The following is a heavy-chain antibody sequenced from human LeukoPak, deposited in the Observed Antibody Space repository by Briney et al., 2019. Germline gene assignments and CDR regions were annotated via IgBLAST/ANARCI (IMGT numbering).Heavy chain of an antibody. Sequence: ETLSLTCTVSGGSISSSSYYWGWIRQPPGKGLEWVSSISSSSSYIYYADSVKGRFTISRDNAKNSLYLQMNSLRAEDTAVYYCARDRTRYYYDSSGYPDFDYWGQGTLVTVSS. CDR3: ARDRTRYYYDSSGYPDFDY. CDR2: ISSSSSYI. D-gene: IGHD3-22*01. V-gene: IGHV3-21*01. J-gene: IGHJ4*02. CDR1: GGSISSSS.